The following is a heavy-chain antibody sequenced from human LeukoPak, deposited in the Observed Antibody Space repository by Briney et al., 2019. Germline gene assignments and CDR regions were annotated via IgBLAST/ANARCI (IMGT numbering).Heavy chain of an antibody. J-gene: IGHJ6*04. V-gene: IGHV1-69*01. Sequence: SVKVSCKASGGTLSSYAISWVRQASGQGLAWMGGIIPIFGTANYAQKFQGRVTITADESTSTAYMELSSLRSEDTAVYYCARWSYYGSGSYYNMGYYYYYGMDVWGKGTTVTVSS. CDR1: GGTLSSYA. CDR2: IIPIFGTA. D-gene: IGHD3-10*01. CDR3: ARWSYYGSGSYYNMGYYYYYGMDV.